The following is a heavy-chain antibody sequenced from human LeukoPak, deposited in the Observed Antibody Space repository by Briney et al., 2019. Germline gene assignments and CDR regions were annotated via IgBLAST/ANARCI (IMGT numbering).Heavy chain of an antibody. CDR1: GGSISSSSYY. J-gene: IGHJ6*03. Sequence: SETLSLTCTVSGGSISSSSYYWGWIRQPPGKGLEWIGSIYYSGSTYYNPSLKSRVTISVDTSKNQFSLKLSSVTAADTAVYYCARGRYSSGWHLGYYYYYMDVWGKGTTVTISS. V-gene: IGHV4-39*07. D-gene: IGHD6-19*01. CDR3: ARGRYSSGWHLGYYYYYMDV. CDR2: IYYSGST.